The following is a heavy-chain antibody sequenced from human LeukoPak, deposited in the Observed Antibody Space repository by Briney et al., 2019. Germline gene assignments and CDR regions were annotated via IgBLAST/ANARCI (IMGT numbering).Heavy chain of an antibody. CDR3: ASHNSGNFDY. V-gene: IGHV5-51*01. CDR2: IYPGDSDT. D-gene: IGHD1-26*01. Sequence: PGESLKISCKGSGYRFTRYWIGCVRQMPGKGLEWMGIIYPGDSDTRYSPSFQGQVTISADKSISTAYLQWSSLKASDTAMYFCASHNSGNFDYWGQGTLVTVSS. J-gene: IGHJ4*02. CDR1: GYRFTRYW.